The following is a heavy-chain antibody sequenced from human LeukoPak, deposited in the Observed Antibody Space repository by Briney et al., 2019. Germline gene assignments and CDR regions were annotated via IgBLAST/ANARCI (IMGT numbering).Heavy chain of an antibody. V-gene: IGHV3-43*02. CDR2: IRGDGGST. D-gene: IGHD3-10*01. CDR3: AKDNRGSGVRPAADYYYYGMDV. Sequence: AGGSLRLSCAASGFTFDDYAMHWVRQAPGKGLEWVSLIRGDGGSTYYADSVKGRFTISRDNGKNSLYLQMNSLRTEDTALYYCAKDNRGSGVRPAADYYYYGMDVWGQGTTVTVSS. CDR1: GFTFDDYA. J-gene: IGHJ6*02.